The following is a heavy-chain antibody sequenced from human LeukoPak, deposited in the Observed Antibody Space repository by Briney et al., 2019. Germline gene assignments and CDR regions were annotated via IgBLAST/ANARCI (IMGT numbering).Heavy chain of an antibody. J-gene: IGHJ3*02. CDR2: IIPIFGTA. Sequence: SSGKVSCKASGGTFSSYAISWVRQAPGQGLEWMGGIIPIFGTANYAQKFQGRVTITTDESTSTAYMELSSLRSEDTAVYYCARELYKSGILTGYPPYIWVQGTMVTVSS. D-gene: IGHD3-9*01. CDR1: GGTFSSYA. CDR3: ARELYKSGILTGYPPYI. V-gene: IGHV1-69*05.